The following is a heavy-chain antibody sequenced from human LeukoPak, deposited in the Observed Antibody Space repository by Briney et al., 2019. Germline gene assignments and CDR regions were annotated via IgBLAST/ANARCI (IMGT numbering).Heavy chain of an antibody. CDR2: INPNSGGT. V-gene: IGHV1-2*02. Sequence: ASVKVSCKASGYTFTGYYMHWVRQAPGQGLEWMGWINPNSGGTNYAQKFQGRVTMTRDTSTSTVYMELSSLRSEDTAVYYCARGTMVRGATRWYFDYWGQGTLVTVSS. CDR3: ARGTMVRGATRWYFDY. J-gene: IGHJ4*02. D-gene: IGHD3-10*01. CDR1: GYTFTGYY.